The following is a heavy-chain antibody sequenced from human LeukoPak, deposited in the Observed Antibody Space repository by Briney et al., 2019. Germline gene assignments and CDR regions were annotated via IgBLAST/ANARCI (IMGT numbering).Heavy chain of an antibody. CDR3: ARGISAARFDP. D-gene: IGHD6-13*01. CDR2: IYYSGST. Sequence: SETLSLTCTVSGGSISSSSYYWGWIRQPPGKGLEWIGSIYYSGSTYYNPSLKSRVTISVDTSKNQFSLKLSSVTAADTAVYYCARGISAARFDPWGQGTVVTVSS. J-gene: IGHJ5*02. CDR1: GGSISSSSYY. V-gene: IGHV4-39*07.